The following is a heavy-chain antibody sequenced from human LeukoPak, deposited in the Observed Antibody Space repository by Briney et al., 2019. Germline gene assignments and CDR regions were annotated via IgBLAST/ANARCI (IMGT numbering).Heavy chain of an antibody. J-gene: IGHJ3*02. V-gene: IGHV4-39*01. D-gene: IGHD3-9*01. Sequence: ETLSLTCTVSDGSIRSSTDYWGWIRQSPGKGLEWIGSLYFRGITYYNPSLKSRVTISVDTSKNQFSLKLSSVTAADTAVYYCARHPLYYDILTGYSPGAFDIWGQGTMVTVSS. CDR1: DGSIRSSTDY. CDR2: LYFRGIT. CDR3: ARHPLYYDILTGYSPGAFDI.